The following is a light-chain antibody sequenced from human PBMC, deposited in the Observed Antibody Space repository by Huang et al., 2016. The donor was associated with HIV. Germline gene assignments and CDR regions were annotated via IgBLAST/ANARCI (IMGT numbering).Light chain of an antibody. Sequence: DIQMTQSPSALSASVGDRVTITCRASQSISNWLAWYQQKPGKAPNRLISEASTVESGVPSRFSGSGSGTEFTLTISSLQRDDFATYYCQQYNSYPYTFGQGTNLEIK. CDR2: EAS. J-gene: IGKJ2*01. CDR1: QSISNW. CDR3: QQYNSYPYT. V-gene: IGKV1-5*03.